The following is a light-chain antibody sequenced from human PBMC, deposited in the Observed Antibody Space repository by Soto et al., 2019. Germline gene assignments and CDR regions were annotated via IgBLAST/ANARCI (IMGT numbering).Light chain of an antibody. CDR1: QSVSGY. CDR2: DGS. V-gene: IGKV3-11*01. J-gene: IGKJ1*01. CDR3: QQYGGSPGT. Sequence: EIVLTQSPATLSLSPGERATLSCRASQSVSGYLAWYQQKPGQAPRPLIYDGSHRAAGIPARFSGSGSGTDFTLTISGLEPEDFAVYYCQQYGGSPGTFGQGSKVDIK.